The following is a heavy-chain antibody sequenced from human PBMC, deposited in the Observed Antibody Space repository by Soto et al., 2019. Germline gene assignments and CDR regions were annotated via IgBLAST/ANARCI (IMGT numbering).Heavy chain of an antibody. CDR2: ISGSGGRT. CDR1: GFTFSSYA. V-gene: IGHV3-23*01. Sequence: GGSLRLSCAASGFTFSSYAMSWVRQAPGKGLEWVSAISGSGGRTYYADSVKGRFTISRDNSKNTLYLQMNSLRAEDTAVYYCAKTGRGGSGSYFDFDPWGQGTLVTVSS. CDR3: AKTGRGGSGSYFDFDP. D-gene: IGHD3-10*01. J-gene: IGHJ5*02.